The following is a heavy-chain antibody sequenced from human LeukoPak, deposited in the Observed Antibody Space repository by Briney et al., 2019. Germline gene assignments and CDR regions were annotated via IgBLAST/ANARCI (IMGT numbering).Heavy chain of an antibody. V-gene: IGHV3-30*02. CDR3: AKRGRAYCGGDCYYPPNNYYMDV. D-gene: IGHD2-21*01. Sequence: GGSLRLSCAASGFTFSSYGMHWVRRAPGKGLEWVAFIRYDGSNKYYADSVKGRFTISRDNSKNTLYLQMNSLRAEDTAVYYCAKRGRAYCGGDCYYPPNNYYMDVWGKGTTVTVSS. CDR1: GFTFSSYG. J-gene: IGHJ6*03. CDR2: IRYDGSNK.